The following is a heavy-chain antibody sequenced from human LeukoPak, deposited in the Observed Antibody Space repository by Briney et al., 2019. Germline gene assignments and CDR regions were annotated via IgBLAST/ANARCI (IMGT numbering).Heavy chain of an antibody. CDR3: AKDTPGYG. CDR1: GSTFSSYA. D-gene: IGHD5-18*01. J-gene: IGHJ4*02. V-gene: IGHV3-30*04. Sequence: GGSLRPSCAASGSTFSSYAMHWVRQAPGKGLEWVAVISYDGSNKYYADSVKGRFTISRDNSKNTLYLQMNSLRAEDTAVYYCAKDTPGYGWGQGTLVTVSS. CDR2: ISYDGSNK.